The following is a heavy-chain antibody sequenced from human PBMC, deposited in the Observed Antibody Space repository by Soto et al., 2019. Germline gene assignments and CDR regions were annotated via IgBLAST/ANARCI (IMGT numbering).Heavy chain of an antibody. CDR1: GYSVSSGHYY. V-gene: IGHV4-61*01. Sequence: QVQLQESGPGLVKPSETLSLTCTVSGYSVSSGHYYWSWIRQPPGKGLEWIGYIYYSGSTNYNPSLMSRVALSVNTSPNQSSLKLTSVTAPGSAGDYCAPLLTILAPAFDYWGHGILVTGSS. CDR3: APLLTILAPAFDY. J-gene: IGHJ4*01. D-gene: IGHD3-3*01. CDR2: IYYSGST.